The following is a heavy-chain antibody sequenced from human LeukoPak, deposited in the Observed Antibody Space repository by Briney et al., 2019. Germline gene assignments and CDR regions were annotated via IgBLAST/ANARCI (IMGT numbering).Heavy chain of an antibody. CDR1: GYSYTNYW. CDR3: ARQQRRTVVDDY. Sequence: GESLNISCKGSGYSYTNYWISWVRQMPVKGLEWMGRVDPSDSYINHSPSFQGHVSISADKSVSTAYMQWNSLKASDSAMYYCARQQRRTVVDDYWGQGTLVTVSS. V-gene: IGHV5-10-1*01. CDR2: VDPSDSYI. D-gene: IGHD4-23*01. J-gene: IGHJ4*02.